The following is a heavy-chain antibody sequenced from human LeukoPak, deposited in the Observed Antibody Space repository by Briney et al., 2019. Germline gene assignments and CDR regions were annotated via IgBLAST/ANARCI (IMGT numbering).Heavy chain of an antibody. Sequence: SETLSLTCTVSGGSISSSSYYWGWIRQPPGKGLEWIGSIYYSGSTYYNPSLKSRVTISVDTSKNQFPLKLSSVTAADTAVYYCARTYVGATYDYWGQGTLVTVSS. D-gene: IGHD1-26*01. CDR3: ARTYVGATYDY. V-gene: IGHV4-39*01. J-gene: IGHJ4*02. CDR1: GGSISSSSYY. CDR2: IYYSGST.